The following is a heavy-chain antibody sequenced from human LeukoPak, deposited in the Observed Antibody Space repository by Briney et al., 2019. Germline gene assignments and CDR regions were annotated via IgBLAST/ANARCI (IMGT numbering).Heavy chain of an antibody. Sequence: GGSLRLSCAASGFTFSSYWMSWVRQAPGKGLEWVANIKQDGSEKYYVDSVKGRFIISRDNAKNSHYLQMNSLRAEDTAVYYCARQNHWRPTVITGAWALDIWGQGTTVTVSS. J-gene: IGHJ3*02. V-gene: IGHV3-7*01. CDR2: IKQDGSEK. CDR1: GFTFSSYW. CDR3: ARQNHWRPTVITGAWALDI. D-gene: IGHD4-17*01.